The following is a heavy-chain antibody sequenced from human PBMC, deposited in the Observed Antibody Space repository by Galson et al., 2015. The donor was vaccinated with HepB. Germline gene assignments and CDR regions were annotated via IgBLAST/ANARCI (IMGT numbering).Heavy chain of an antibody. J-gene: IGHJ4*02. Sequence: SLRLSCAASGFTFSNYPMHWVRQAPGKGLEWVAVISFDGNNQYHEDSLKSRFTISRDNSKNTLYLQMNILRPEDTAVYYCARGAVRIFGVVPDSWGQGTLVTVSS. CDR1: GFTFSNYP. V-gene: IGHV3-30*04. CDR3: ARGAVRIFGVVPDS. D-gene: IGHD3-3*01. CDR2: ISFDGNNQ.